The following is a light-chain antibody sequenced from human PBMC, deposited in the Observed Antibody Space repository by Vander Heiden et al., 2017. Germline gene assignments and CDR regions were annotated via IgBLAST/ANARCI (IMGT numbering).Light chain of an antibody. Sequence: QSALTQPRSVSGSPGHSVTISCTGTSSDVGGYNYVSWYQQHPGKAPKLMIYDVSKRPSGVPDRFSGSKSGNTASLTISGLQAEDEADYYCCSYAGSYTVVFGGGTKLTVL. CDR3: CSYAGSYTVV. CDR1: SSDVGGYNY. CDR2: DVS. J-gene: IGLJ2*01. V-gene: IGLV2-11*01.